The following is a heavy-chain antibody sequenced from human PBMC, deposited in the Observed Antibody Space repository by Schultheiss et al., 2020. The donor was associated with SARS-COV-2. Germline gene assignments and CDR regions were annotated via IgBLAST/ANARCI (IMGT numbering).Heavy chain of an antibody. CDR3: ATSHAPGRIAVAGYFDY. D-gene: IGHD6-19*01. V-gene: IGHV3-21*01. J-gene: IGHJ4*02. CDR1: GFTFSSYA. CDR2: ISSGSVHI. Sequence: GGSLRLSCAASGFTFSSYAMSWVRQAPGKGLEWVSGISSGSVHIYYTDSVMGRFTISRDNAKNSLYLQMNSLRAEDTAVYYCATSHAPGRIAVAGYFDYWGQGTLVTVSS.